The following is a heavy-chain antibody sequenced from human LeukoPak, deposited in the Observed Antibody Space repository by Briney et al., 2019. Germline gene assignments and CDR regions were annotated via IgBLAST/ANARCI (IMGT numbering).Heavy chain of an antibody. CDR1: GFTFSTYG. V-gene: IGHV3-30*18. Sequence: GRSLRLSCAASGFTFSTYGMHWVRQAPGKGLEWVAVVSSDGGTTYYADSVKGRFTISRDNSKNTLYLQMNSLRGEDTAIYYCTKESATGSRYSFDYWGQGTLVTVSS. J-gene: IGHJ4*02. CDR3: TKESATGSRYSFDY. D-gene: IGHD2-15*01. CDR2: VSSDGGTT.